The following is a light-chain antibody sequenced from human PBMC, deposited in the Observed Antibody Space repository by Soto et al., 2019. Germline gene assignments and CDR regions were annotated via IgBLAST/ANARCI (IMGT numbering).Light chain of an antibody. CDR3: QQLISYPLT. J-gene: IGKJ4*01. CDR2: SAS. CDR1: QGIASY. Sequence: DVQLTQSPTLLSASVGDRVTITCRASQGIASYLAWYQQKPGKVPKLLINSASTLYSVVPSRFSGSGSGTEFTLTISSLQPEDFASYYCQQLISYPLTFGGGTKVEIK. V-gene: IGKV1-9*01.